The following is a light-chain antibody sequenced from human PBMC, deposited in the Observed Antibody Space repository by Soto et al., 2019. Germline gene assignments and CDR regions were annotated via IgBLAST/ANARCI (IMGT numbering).Light chain of an antibody. CDR1: SSDVGGYNL. J-gene: IGLJ1*01. V-gene: IGLV2-14*01. CDR3: SSYKSSSTLPYV. Sequence: QPVLTQPASVSGSPGQSITISCTGTSSDVGGYNLVSWYQQYPDKAPKLMIFDVNTRPSGVSNRFSGSKSGNTASLTISGLQAVDEADYYCSSYKSSSTLPYVFGTGTKLTVL. CDR2: DVN.